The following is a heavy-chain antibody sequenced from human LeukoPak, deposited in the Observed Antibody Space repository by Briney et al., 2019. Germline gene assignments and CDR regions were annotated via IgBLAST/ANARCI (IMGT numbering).Heavy chain of an antibody. D-gene: IGHD1-26*01. CDR1: GFTFSSYA. J-gene: IGHJ4*02. CDR2: ISGSGGST. V-gene: IGHV3-23*01. Sequence: QAGGSLRLSCAASGFTFSSYAMSWVRQAPGKGLEWVSAISGSGGSTYYADSVKGRFTISRDNSKNTLYLQMNSLTAEDTAVYYCAKDLYSGSYFGPFDYWGQGTLVTVSS. CDR3: AKDLYSGSYFGPFDY.